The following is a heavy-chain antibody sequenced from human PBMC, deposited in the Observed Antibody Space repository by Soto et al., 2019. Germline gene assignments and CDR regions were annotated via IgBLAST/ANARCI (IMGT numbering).Heavy chain of an antibody. CDR2: ISYDGSNK. D-gene: IGHD2-21*02. V-gene: IGHV3-30-3*01. J-gene: IGHJ4*02. CDR1: GFTFSSYV. CDR3: ARSYCGDDCALDY. Sequence: PGGSLRLSCAASGFTFSSYVMHWVRQAPGKGLEWVAVISYDGSNKHYADSVKGRFTISRDNSKNTLYVQINSLRAEDTAMYYCARSYCGDDCALDYWGQGTLVTVSS.